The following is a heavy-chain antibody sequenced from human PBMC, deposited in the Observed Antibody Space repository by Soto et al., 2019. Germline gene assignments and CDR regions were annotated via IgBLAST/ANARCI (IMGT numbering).Heavy chain of an antibody. D-gene: IGHD5-12*01. Sequence: EVQLVESGGGLVQPGGSLRLSCAASGFTVSSNYMSWVRQAPGKGLEWVSVIYSGGSTYYADSVKGRFTISRHNSKNTLYLQTDSLRAEDTAVYYCARGQRGGIVATMYFDYWGQGTLVTVSS. J-gene: IGHJ4*02. V-gene: IGHV3-53*04. CDR2: IYSGGST. CDR1: GFTVSSNY. CDR3: ARGQRGGIVATMYFDY.